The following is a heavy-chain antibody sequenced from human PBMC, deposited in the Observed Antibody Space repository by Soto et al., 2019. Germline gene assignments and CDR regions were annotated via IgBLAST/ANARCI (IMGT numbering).Heavy chain of an antibody. Sequence: PSETLSLTCTVSCDSINNYYWSWIRQPPGKRLEWIGYIYYTGSTTYNPSLESRVTMSVDTSKNQFSLKLNSVNAADTAVYYCAKYRRTEAEGFTLDYWGRGTLVTSPQ. V-gene: IGHV4-59*01. CDR1: CDSINNYY. D-gene: IGHD6-13*01. J-gene: IGHJ4*02. CDR2: IYYTGST. CDR3: AKYRRTEAEGFTLDY.